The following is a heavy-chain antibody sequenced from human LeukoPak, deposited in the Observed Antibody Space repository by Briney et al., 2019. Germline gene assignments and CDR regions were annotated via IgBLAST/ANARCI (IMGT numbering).Heavy chain of an antibody. CDR1: GFTFSSYG. CDR2: IRFDGSNK. J-gene: IGHJ5*02. Sequence: GGSLRLSCAASGFTFSSYGMHWVRQAPGKGLEWVAFIRFDGSNKYYADSVKGRFTISRDNSKNTLYLQMNSLRGEDTAVYYCAKGLLRFFEWSFDPWGQGTLVTVSS. CDR3: AKGLLRFFEWSFDP. V-gene: IGHV3-30*02. D-gene: IGHD3-3*01.